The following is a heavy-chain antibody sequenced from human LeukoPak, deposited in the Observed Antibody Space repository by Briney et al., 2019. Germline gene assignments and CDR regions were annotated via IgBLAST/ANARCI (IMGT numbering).Heavy chain of an antibody. D-gene: IGHD3-9*01. CDR1: GGSINNYF. CDR3: ARAFPLLTGSSVGWLDP. J-gene: IGHJ5*02. V-gene: IGHV4-4*07. CDR2: IHSSGST. Sequence: SETLSLTCSFSGGSINNYFWSWVRQPAGKGLEWIGLIHSSGSTSFNPSLQSRITLSMDTSKNQFSLTLKSVTAADTAVYYCARAFPLLTGSSVGWLDPRGRGTLVTVSS.